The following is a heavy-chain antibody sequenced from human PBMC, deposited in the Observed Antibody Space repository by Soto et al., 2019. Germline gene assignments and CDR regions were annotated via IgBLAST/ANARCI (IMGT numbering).Heavy chain of an antibody. Sequence: HPGGSLSLSCAAPGFTFSGYDMTWIRQAPGKGLEWVSAFRGGGVGTYSADSVKGRFTISRDNSKNTLYLQMNSLRAEDTAVYYCAKENGYSSSWFEFEYWGRGTLVTVPS. J-gene: IGHJ4*02. CDR3: AKENGYSSSWFEFEY. CDR2: FRGGGVGT. CDR1: GFTFSGYD. V-gene: IGHV3-23*01. D-gene: IGHD6-13*01.